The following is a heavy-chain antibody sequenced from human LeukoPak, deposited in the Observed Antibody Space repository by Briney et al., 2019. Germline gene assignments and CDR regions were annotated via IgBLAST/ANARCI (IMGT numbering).Heavy chain of an antibody. V-gene: IGHV3-7*01. Sequence: GGFLRLSCAASGFTFSSYGMHWVRQAPGKGLEWVANIKQDGSEKYYVDSVKGRFTISRDNAKNSLYLQMNSLRAEDTAVYYCARPHSSGDAFDIWGQGTMVTVSS. D-gene: IGHD6-25*01. CDR1: GFTFSSYG. CDR2: IKQDGSEK. J-gene: IGHJ3*02. CDR3: ARPHSSGDAFDI.